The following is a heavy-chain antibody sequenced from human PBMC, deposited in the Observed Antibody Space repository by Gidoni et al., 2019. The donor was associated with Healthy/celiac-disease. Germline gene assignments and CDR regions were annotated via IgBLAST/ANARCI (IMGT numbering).Heavy chain of an antibody. J-gene: IGHJ4*02. Sequence: QVQLQQWGAGLLKPSETLSLTCAVYGGSFSGYYWSWIRQPPGKGLEWIGEINHSGSTNYNPSLKSRVTISVDTSKNQFSLKLSSVTAADTAVYYCARVQSRVVFGAVAGAGWGQGTLVTVSS. D-gene: IGHD6-19*01. CDR1: GGSFSGYY. CDR3: ARVQSRVVFGAVAGAG. CDR2: INHSGST. V-gene: IGHV4-34*01.